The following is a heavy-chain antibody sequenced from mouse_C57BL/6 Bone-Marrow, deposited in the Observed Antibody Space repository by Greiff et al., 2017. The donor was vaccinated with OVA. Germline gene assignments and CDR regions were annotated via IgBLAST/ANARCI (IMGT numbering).Heavy chain of an antibody. CDR3: ARRGYPYWYFDV. D-gene: IGHD2-2*01. V-gene: IGHV1-62-3*01. CDR1: GYTFTSYW. J-gene: IGHJ1*03. CDR2: IDPNSGGT. Sequence: QVQLQQPGAELVKPGASVKLSCKASGYTFTSYWMHWVKQRPGRGLEWIGRIDPNSGGTKYNEKFKGKATLTADKSSSTAYMELRSLTSEDSAVYFCARRGYPYWYFDVWGTGTTVTVSS.